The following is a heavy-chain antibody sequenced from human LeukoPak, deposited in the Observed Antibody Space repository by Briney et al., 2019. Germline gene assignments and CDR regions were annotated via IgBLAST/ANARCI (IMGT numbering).Heavy chain of an antibody. J-gene: IGHJ4*02. CDR2: IYYSAST. Sequence: KPSETLSLTCTVSGGSISTSSYYWGWIRQPPGKGLEWIGSIYYSASTYYNPSLKSLVTISVDTSKNQFSLRLSSVTAADTAVYYCARHGHSYGYVDYWGQGTLVTVSS. V-gene: IGHV4-39*01. CDR1: GGSISTSSYY. D-gene: IGHD5-18*01. CDR3: ARHGHSYGYVDY.